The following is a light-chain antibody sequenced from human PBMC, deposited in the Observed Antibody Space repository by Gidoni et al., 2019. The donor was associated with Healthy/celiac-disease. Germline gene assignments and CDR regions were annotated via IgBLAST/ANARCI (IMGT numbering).Light chain of an antibody. Sequence: QSALTPPRSVSASPGQPVTISCTGTSSDVGGYNYVSWYQQHPGKAPTLMIYDVSKRPSGVPDRFSGSKSGNTASLTISGLQAEDEADYYCCSYAGSYTSLFGGGTKLTVL. CDR3: CSYAGSYTSL. CDR1: SSDVGGYNY. V-gene: IGLV2-11*01. CDR2: DVS. J-gene: IGLJ2*01.